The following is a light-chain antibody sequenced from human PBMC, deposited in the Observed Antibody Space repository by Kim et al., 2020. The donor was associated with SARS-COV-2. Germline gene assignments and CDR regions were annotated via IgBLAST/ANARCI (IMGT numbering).Light chain of an antibody. V-gene: IGLV10-54*01. CDR1: SNNVRNQG. J-gene: IGLJ3*02. CDR3: SAWDTRLSVWV. Sequence: RQTATFTCTGNSNNVRNQGAAWRKQHQGHPPKLLSYRNNNRPSGISERISASRSGNMASLTITGLQPEDEADYYCSAWDTRLSVWVFGGGTQLTVL. CDR2: RNN.